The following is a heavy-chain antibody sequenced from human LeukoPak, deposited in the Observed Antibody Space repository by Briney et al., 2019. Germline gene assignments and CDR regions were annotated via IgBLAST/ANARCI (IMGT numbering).Heavy chain of an antibody. CDR2: IKQDGSEK. D-gene: IGHD7-27*01. Sequence: GGSLRLSCAASGLTFSSYWMSWVRQAPGKGLEWVANIKQDGSEKYYVDSVKGRFTISRDNAKNSLYLQMNSLRAEDTAVYYCARLLTGLYYYYYGMDVWGQGTTVTVSS. CDR3: ARLLTGLYYYYYGMDV. V-gene: IGHV3-7*01. CDR1: GLTFSSYW. J-gene: IGHJ6*02.